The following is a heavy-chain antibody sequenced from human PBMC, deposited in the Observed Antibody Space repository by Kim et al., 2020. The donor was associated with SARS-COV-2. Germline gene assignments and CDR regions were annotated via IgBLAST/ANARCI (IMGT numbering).Heavy chain of an antibody. J-gene: IGHJ4*02. V-gene: IGHV4-59*01. D-gene: IGHD1-1*01. CDR1: GGSISSYY. Sequence: SETLSLTCTVSGGSISSYYWSWIRQPPGKGLEWIGYIYYSGSTNCNPSLKSRVTISVDTSKNQFSLKLSSVTAADTAVYYCARSETWNDFDYWGQGTLVTVSS. CDR2: IYYSGST. CDR3: ARSETWNDFDY.